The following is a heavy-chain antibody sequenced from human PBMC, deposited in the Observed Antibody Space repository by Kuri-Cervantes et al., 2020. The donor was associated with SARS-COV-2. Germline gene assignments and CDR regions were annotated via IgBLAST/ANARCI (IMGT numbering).Heavy chain of an antibody. CDR3: ANPGRNDAFDI. J-gene: IGHJ3*02. CDR2: ISGSGGST. CDR1: GFTFSSYA. D-gene: IGHD2-8*02. V-gene: IGHV3-23*01. Sequence: GESLKISCAASGFTFSSYAMSWVRQAPGKGLEWVSAISGSGGSTYYADSVKGRFTISRDNSKNTLYLQMNSLRAVDTAVYYCANPGRNDAFDIWGQGTMVTVSS.